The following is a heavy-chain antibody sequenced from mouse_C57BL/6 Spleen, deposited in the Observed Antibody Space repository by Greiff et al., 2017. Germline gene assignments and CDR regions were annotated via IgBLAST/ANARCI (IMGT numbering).Heavy chain of an antibody. CDR3: TTSIWNVYYFDY. J-gene: IGHJ2*01. V-gene: IGHV1-82*01. CDR1: GYAFSSSW. Sequence: QVQLQQSGPELVKPGASVKISCKASGYAFSSSWMNWVKQRPGKGLEWIGRIYPGDGDPNYNGKFTCKATLTADKSSITAFMQRSSLTSENSAVYFCTTSIWNVYYFDYWGQGTTLTVSS. CDR2: IYPGDGDP.